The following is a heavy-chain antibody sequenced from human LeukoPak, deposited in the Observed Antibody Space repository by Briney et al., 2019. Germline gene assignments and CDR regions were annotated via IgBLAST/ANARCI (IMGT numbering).Heavy chain of an antibody. CDR1: GYTLTELS. Sequence: VSVKVSCKVSGYTLTELSMHWVRQAPGKGLEWMGGFDPEDGETIYAQKFQGRVTMTEDTSTDTAYMELSSLRSEDTAVYYCATVDRVQGTTWDYWGQGTLVTVSS. D-gene: IGHD1-7*01. V-gene: IGHV1-24*01. CDR3: ATVDRVQGTTWDY. J-gene: IGHJ4*02. CDR2: FDPEDGET.